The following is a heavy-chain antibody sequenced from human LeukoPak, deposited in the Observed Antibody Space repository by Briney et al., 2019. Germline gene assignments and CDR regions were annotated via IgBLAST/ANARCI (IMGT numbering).Heavy chain of an antibody. D-gene: IGHD3-10*01. CDR3: ATTGPCGEPHEGVDY. Sequence: PSETLSLTCAAYGGSFSGYYWSWIRQPPGKGLEWIGEINHSGSTNYNPSLKSRVTISVDTSKNQFSLRLSSVTAAETAVYYCATTGPCGEPHEGVDYGGQGTLVTVSS. V-gene: IGHV4-34*01. CDR2: INHSGST. J-gene: IGHJ4*02. CDR1: GGSFSGYY.